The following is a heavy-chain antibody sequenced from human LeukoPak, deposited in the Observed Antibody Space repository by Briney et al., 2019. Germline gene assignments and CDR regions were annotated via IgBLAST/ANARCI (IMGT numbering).Heavy chain of an antibody. CDR1: NGSISSDTYF. J-gene: IGHJ5*02. CDR3: ARDRYYYDSSGTRWFDP. D-gene: IGHD3-22*01. V-gene: IGHV4-61*02. CDR2: MSSSGIS. Sequence: SQTLSLTCTVSNGSISSDTYFWSWIRQPAGKGLEWIGRMSSSGISTYSPSLKSRVTISVDTSKNQFSLKLSSVTAADTAVYYCARDRYYYDSSGTRWFDPWGQGTLVTVSS.